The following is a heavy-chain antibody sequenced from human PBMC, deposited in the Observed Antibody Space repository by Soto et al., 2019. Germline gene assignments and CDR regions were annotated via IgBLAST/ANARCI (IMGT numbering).Heavy chain of an antibody. J-gene: IGHJ4*02. CDR2: ISYDGSNK. CDR3: ARDVGTEDSSGYHFDY. D-gene: IGHD3-22*01. Sequence: PGGSLRLSCAASGFTFISYAMHWVRQAPGKGLEWVAVISYDGSNKYYADSVKGRFTISRDNSKNTLYLQMNSLRAEDTAVYYCARDVGTEDSSGYHFDYWGQGTLVTVSS. CDR1: GFTFISYA. V-gene: IGHV3-30-3*01.